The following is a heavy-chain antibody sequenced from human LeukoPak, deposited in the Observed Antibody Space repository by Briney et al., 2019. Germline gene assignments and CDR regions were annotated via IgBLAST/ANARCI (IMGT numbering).Heavy chain of an antibody. CDR3: ASRGIAVADPSDAFDI. CDR1: GFNFSSYW. D-gene: IGHD6-19*01. Sequence: GGSLRLSCAASGFNFSSYWMSWVRQAPGKGVEWVANIKQDGSEKYYVDSVKGRFTISRDNAKNSLYLQMNSLRAEDTAVYYCASRGIAVADPSDAFDIWGQGTMVTVSS. CDR2: IKQDGSEK. V-gene: IGHV3-7*01. J-gene: IGHJ3*02.